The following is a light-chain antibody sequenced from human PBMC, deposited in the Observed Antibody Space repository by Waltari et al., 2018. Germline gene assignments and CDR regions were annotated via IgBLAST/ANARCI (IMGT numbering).Light chain of an antibody. CDR3: HQHDTSPWT. J-gene: IGKJ1*01. CDR2: AAA. V-gene: IGKV3-20*01. CDR1: RSISGSF. Sequence: IVLPQSPGTLYLSLGERATLSCRASRSISGSFLAWYQVKPGRAPRLLIFAAATRAADIPDRFSGSGSGADFTLTISRLEPEDFAVYVCHQHDTSPWTFGQGTRVELK.